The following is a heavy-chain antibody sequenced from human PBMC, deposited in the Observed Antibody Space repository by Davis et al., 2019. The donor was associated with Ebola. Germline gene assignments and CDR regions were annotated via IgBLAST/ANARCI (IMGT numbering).Heavy chain of an antibody. V-gene: IGHV3-23*01. Sequence: GGSLRLSCAASGFTFSSYAMSWVRQAPGKGLEWVSAISGSGGSTYYADSVKGRFTISRDNAKNSLYLQMNSLRAEDTAVYYCARVRWLQSQYFDYWGQGTLVTVSS. CDR3: ARVRWLQSQYFDY. J-gene: IGHJ4*02. CDR2: ISGSGGST. CDR1: GFTFSSYA. D-gene: IGHD5-24*01.